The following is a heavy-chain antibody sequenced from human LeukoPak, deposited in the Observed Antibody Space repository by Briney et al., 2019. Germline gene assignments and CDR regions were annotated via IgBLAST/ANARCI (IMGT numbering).Heavy chain of an antibody. D-gene: IGHD6-6*01. V-gene: IGHV4-30-4*08. CDR2: IYYSGST. CDR3: AREYSSSSVFSGIDY. J-gene: IGHJ4*02. CDR1: GGSISSGDYY. Sequence: SQTLSLTCTVSGGSISSGDYYWSWIRHPPGKGLEWFWYIYYSGSTYYNPSLKSRVTISVDTSKNQFSLKLSSVTAADTAVYYCAREYSSSSVFSGIDYWGQGTLVTDSS.